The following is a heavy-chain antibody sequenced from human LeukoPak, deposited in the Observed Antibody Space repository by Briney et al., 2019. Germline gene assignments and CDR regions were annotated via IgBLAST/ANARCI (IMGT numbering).Heavy chain of an antibody. CDR1: GDSVSSGGSS. J-gene: IGHJ4*02. V-gene: IGHV4-30-2*01. D-gene: IGHD6-19*01. CDR3: ARVIAVAGPFDY. CDR2: IYHRGST. Sequence: SQTLSLTCAVSGDSVSSGGSSWSWIRQPPGKGLEWIGYIYHRGSTYYNPSLKSRVTISVDKSKNQFSLKLSSVTAADTAVYYCARVIAVAGPFDYWGQGTLVTVSS.